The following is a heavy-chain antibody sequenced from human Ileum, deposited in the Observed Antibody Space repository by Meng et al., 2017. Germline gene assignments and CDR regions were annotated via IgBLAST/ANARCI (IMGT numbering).Heavy chain of an antibody. CDR3: ARMIGSGPFDY. CDR2: IHYSRSP. Sequence: SETLSLTCTVSGDSVSTNFYWSWLRQSPGKGLELIGYIHYSRSPNYNPSRKSRVIISVDTTKNQFSLKLNSVTAADTAVYFCARMIGSGPFDYWGQGTLVTVSS. V-gene: IGHV4-61*01. J-gene: IGHJ4*02. D-gene: IGHD6-19*01. CDR1: GDSVSTNFY.